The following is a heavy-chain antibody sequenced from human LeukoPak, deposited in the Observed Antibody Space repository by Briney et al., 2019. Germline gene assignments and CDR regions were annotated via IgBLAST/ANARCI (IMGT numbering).Heavy chain of an antibody. J-gene: IGHJ4*02. V-gene: IGHV3-7*03. CDR2: IKQDGSDK. CDR1: GFTFNSYW. CDR3: ARYNSAWKTDDY. Sequence: GGSLRLSCAASGFTFNSYWMTWVRQAPGKGLEWVADIKQDGSDKYYAGSVKGRFTIPRDNAKNSLYLQMNSLRAEDTAVYFCARYNSAWKTDDYWGQGTLVTVSS. D-gene: IGHD6-19*01.